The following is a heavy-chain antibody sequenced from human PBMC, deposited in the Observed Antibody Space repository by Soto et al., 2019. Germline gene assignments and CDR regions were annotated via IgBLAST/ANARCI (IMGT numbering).Heavy chain of an antibody. Sequence: QVQLVQSGAEVKKPGASVKVSCKASGYTFTSYGTSWVRQAPGQGLEWMGWISAYNGNTNYAQRLQGRVTMTTDTSTSTLYMELRSLRSDDTAVYYCARDVRGHYYYYGMDVWAQGTTVTVSS. J-gene: IGHJ6*02. CDR2: ISAYNGNT. CDR3: ARDVRGHYYYYGMDV. CDR1: GYTFTSYG. D-gene: IGHD5-12*01. V-gene: IGHV1-18*01.